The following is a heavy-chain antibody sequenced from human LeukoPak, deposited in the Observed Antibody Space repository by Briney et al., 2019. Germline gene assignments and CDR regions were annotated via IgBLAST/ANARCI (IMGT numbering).Heavy chain of an antibody. CDR3: ARGPTSYHYDSSGYFRYYGMDV. V-gene: IGHV1-8*01. D-gene: IGHD3-22*01. J-gene: IGHJ6*02. CDR1: GYTFTSYD. CDR2: MNPNSGNT. Sequence: ASVKVSCKASGYTFTSYDINWVRQATGQGLEWMGWMNPNSGNTGYAQKFQGRVTMTRNTSISTAYMELSSLRSEDTAVYYCARGPTSYHYDSSGYFRYYGMDVWGQGTTVTVSS.